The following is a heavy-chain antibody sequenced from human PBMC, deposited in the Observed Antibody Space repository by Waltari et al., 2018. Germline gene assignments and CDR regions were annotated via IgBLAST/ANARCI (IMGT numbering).Heavy chain of an antibody. CDR1: GYSISSGYY. V-gene: IGHV4-38-2*02. CDR2: VYHSGIT. CDR3: ARAGNTCDY. D-gene: IGHD2-2*02. Sequence: QVQLQESGPGLVKPSETLSLICTVSGYSISSGYYWGWVRQPPGKGLEWVGSVYHSGITYHNPSLESRVTISVDTPKRQFSLKLSAVTAADTAVYYCARAGNTCDYWGQGTLVTVSS. J-gene: IGHJ4*02.